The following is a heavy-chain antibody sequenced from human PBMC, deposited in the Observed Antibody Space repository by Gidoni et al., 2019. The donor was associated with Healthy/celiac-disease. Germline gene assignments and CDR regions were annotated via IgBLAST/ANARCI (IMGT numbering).Heavy chain of an antibody. D-gene: IGHD3-10*01. J-gene: IGHJ5*02. V-gene: IGHV4-61*02. CDR1: GGSISSGSYY. CDR2: IYTSGST. CDR3: ARGELLWFPSWFDP. Sequence: QVQLQESGPVLVKPSQTLSLTCTVSGGSISSGSYYWSWIRQPAGKGLEWIGRIYTSGSTNYNPSLKSRVTISVDTSKNQFSLKLSSVTAADTAVYYCARGELLWFPSWFDPWGQGTLVTVSS.